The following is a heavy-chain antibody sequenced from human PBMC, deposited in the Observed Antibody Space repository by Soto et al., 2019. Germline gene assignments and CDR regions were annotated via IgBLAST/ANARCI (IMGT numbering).Heavy chain of an antibody. Sequence: QVQLQETGPGLVKPSQTLSLTCTVSGGSISSGGYYWSWIRQHPGKGLEWIGYIYYSGSTYYNPSLKSRVTISVDTSKNQFSLKLSSVTAADTAVYYCARGAPIVVVTETYFDYWGQGTLVTVSS. CDR3: ARGAPIVVVTETYFDY. V-gene: IGHV4-31*03. J-gene: IGHJ4*02. CDR1: GGSISSGGYY. CDR2: IYYSGST. D-gene: IGHD3-22*01.